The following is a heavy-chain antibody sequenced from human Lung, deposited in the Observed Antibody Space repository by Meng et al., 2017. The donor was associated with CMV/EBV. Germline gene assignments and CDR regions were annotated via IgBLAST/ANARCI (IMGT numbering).Heavy chain of an antibody. CDR1: GLTFSSYG. D-gene: IGHD3-9*01. J-gene: IGHJ6*02. CDR3: AKAQFGRYFDGRDGMDV. CDR2: IWNDGSIK. V-gene: IGHV3-33*06. Sequence: SCAASGLTFSSYGMHWVRQAPGKGLEWVAVIWNDGSIKYYADSVKGRFTISRDNSKNTLYLQMYSLRADDTAVYHCAKAQFGRYFDGRDGMDVWGQGXTVTVSS.